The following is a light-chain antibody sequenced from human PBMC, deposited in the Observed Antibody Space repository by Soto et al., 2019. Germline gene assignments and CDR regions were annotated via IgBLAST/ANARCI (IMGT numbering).Light chain of an antibody. CDR3: QFYDSSLSGSV. J-gene: IGLJ3*02. CDR2: GNS. CDR1: SSNIGAGYD. V-gene: IGLV1-40*01. Sequence: QSVLTQPPSVSGAPGQRVTISCTGSSSNIGAGYDVHWYQQLPGTAPKLLIYGNSNRPSGVPDRFSGSKSGTSASLAITGHQAEHEADYYCQFYDSSLSGSVFGGGTKLTVL.